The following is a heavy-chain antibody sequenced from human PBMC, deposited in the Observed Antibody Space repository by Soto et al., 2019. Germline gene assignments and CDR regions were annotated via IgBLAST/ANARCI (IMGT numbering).Heavy chain of an antibody. CDR3: ARDWGSRGCFIWFDP. D-gene: IGHD2-15*01. J-gene: IGHJ5*02. CDR1: GFTFNNYG. CDR2: LSHDGTIT. V-gene: IGHV3-30*03. Sequence: QVQLVESGGGVVQPGRSLRLSCAASGFTFNNYGMHWVRQAPGKGLEWVAILSHDGTITYYGDAVRGRFTVPRDASRNTLYLQMNSLRPEDTAVYYCARDWGSRGCFIWFDPWGQGTLVTVSS.